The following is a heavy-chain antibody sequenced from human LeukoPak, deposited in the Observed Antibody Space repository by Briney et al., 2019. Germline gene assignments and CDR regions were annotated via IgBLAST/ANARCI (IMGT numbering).Heavy chain of an antibody. CDR1: GSXXXYY. CDR2: INHSGST. D-gene: IGHD2-8*01. V-gene: IGHV4-34*01. CDR3: AFEMAEEDY. Sequence: GSXXXYYWNWIRQPPGKGLEWIGDINHSGSTNYNPSLKSRVTISVDTSKNQFSLKLSSVTAADTAVYYCAFEMAEEDYWGQGTLVTVSS. J-gene: IGHJ4*02.